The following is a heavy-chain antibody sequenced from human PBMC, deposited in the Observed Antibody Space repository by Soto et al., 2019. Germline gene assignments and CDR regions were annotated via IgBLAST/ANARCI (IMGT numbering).Heavy chain of an antibody. CDR2: INHSGST. V-gene: IGHV4-34*01. CDR3: ARERYSYGGGYFDY. Sequence: SETLSLTCAVYGGSFSGYYWSWIRQPPGKGLEWIGEINHSGSTNYNPSLKSRVTISVDTSKNQFSLKLSSVTAADTAVYYCARERYSYGGGYFDYWGQGTLVTVSS. J-gene: IGHJ4*02. D-gene: IGHD5-18*01. CDR1: GGSFSGYY.